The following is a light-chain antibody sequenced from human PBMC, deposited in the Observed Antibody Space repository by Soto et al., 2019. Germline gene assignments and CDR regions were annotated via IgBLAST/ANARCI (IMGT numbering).Light chain of an antibody. CDR2: DVS. CDR3: QQYGSYPLT. J-gene: IGKJ4*01. CDR1: QSINNL. Sequence: IQMTQSPSTLSASVGGRVTITCRASQSINNLLALYQQKPGKAPKILIYDVSTLESGVPSRFSGSGSGTEFTLTISSLQPEDLATYYCQQYGSYPLTFGGGTKGDIK. V-gene: IGKV1-5*01.